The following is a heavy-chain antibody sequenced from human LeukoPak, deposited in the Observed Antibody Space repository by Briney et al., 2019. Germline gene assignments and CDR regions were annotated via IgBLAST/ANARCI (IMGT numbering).Heavy chain of an antibody. J-gene: IGHJ4*02. CDR3: VGDYFDY. CDR2: IYYTGST. V-gene: IGHV4-39*07. CDR1: GVSVNSTSYY. Sequence: SETLSLTCTVSGVSVNSTSYYWGWIRQPPGKGLEWIGTIYYTGSTSYNPSLKSRVTLSVDTSKNQFSLKLSSVTAADTAVYYCVGDYFDYWGQGTLVTVSS.